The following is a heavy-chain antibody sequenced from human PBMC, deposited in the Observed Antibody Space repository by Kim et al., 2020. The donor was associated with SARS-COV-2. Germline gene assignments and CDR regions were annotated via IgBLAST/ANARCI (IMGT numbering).Heavy chain of an antibody. CDR1: GFTFSSYG. CDR3: ANGGTRDAFDI. J-gene: IGHJ3*02. D-gene: IGHD4-17*01. CDR2: ISYDGSNK. V-gene: IGHV3-30*18. Sequence: GGSLRLSCAASGFTFSSYGMHWVRQAPGKGLEWVAVISYDGSNKYYADSVKGRFTISRDNSKNTLYLQMNSLRAEDTAVYYCANGGTRDAFDIWGQGTMVTVSS.